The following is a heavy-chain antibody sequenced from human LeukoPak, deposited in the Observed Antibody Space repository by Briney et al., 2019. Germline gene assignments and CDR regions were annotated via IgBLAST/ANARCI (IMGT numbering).Heavy chain of an antibody. CDR1: GGSISSYY. V-gene: IGHV4-59*01. CDR2: IHYSGST. CDR3: ARAFWGSGIDY. J-gene: IGHJ4*02. Sequence: SETLSLTCNVSGGSISSYYWSWIRQSPGKGLEWIGYIHYSGSTNHNPSLKSRVTISVDTSKNQFSLRLSSVTAADTAVYYCARAFWGSGIDYWGQGTLVTVSS. D-gene: IGHD3-16*01.